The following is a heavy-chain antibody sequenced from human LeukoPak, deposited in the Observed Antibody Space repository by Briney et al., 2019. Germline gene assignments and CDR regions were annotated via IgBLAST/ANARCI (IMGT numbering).Heavy chain of an antibody. Sequence: GGSLRLSCAASGLTFTDFWMNWVRLAPGRGLEWLANIKPDGSERYYVDSVKGRFAISRDNAKNEVYLEMNSVRAEDTGVFYCSGRDSSRSPRAYWGQGTLVSVSS. J-gene: IGHJ4*02. D-gene: IGHD2-2*01. V-gene: IGHV3-7*03. CDR1: GLTFTDFW. CDR2: IKPDGSER. CDR3: SGRDSSRSPRAY.